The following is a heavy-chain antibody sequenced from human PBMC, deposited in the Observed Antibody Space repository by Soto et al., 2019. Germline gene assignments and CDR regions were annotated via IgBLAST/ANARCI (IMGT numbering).Heavy chain of an antibody. Sequence: QVQLVESGGGVVQPGRSLRLSCAASGFTFSSYGMHWVRQAPGKGLEWVAVIWYDGSNKYYADSVKGRFTISRDNSKNTLYLQMNSLRAEDTAVYYCARGGSIAVAGTPPYFDYWGQGTLVTVSS. D-gene: IGHD6-19*01. J-gene: IGHJ4*02. CDR2: IWYDGSNK. CDR1: GFTFSSYG. V-gene: IGHV3-33*01. CDR3: ARGGSIAVAGTPPYFDY.